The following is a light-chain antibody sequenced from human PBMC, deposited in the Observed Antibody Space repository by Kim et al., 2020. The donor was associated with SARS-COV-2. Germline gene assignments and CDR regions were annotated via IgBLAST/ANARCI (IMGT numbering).Light chain of an antibody. Sequence: PGESAPLSCRASQSVSSYLAWYQQKPGQAPRLLIYDASNRATGIPARFSGSGSGTDFTLTISSLEPEDFAVYYCQQRSNWPPDLTFGGGTKVDIK. J-gene: IGKJ4*01. CDR2: DAS. CDR3: QQRSNWPPDLT. V-gene: IGKV3-11*01. CDR1: QSVSSY.